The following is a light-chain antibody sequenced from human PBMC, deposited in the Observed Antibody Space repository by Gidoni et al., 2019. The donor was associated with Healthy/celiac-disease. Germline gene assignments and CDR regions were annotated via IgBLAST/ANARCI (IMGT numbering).Light chain of an antibody. CDR2: AAS. CDR1: QGISSY. Sequence: AIRMTQSPSSFSASTGDRVTITCRASQGISSYLAWYQQKPGKAPKLLIYAASTLQSGVPSRFSGSGSGTDFTLTISCLQSEDFATYHCQQYYSYPYTFXQXTKLEIK. CDR3: QQYYSYPYT. J-gene: IGKJ2*01. V-gene: IGKV1-8*01.